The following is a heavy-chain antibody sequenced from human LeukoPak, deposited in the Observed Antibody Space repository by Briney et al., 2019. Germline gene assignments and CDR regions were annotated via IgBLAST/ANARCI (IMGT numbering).Heavy chain of an antibody. J-gene: IGHJ6*03. Sequence: PSETLSLTCTVSGDSISSYYWSWIRQPAGKGLEWIGRIYTSGSTNYNPSLKSRVTMSVDTSKNQFSLKLSSVTAADTAVYYCARDLGYSSAYYYYYMDVWGKGTTVTVSS. CDR1: GDSISSYY. CDR3: ARDLGYSSAYYYYYMDV. D-gene: IGHD5-18*01. CDR2: IYTSGST. V-gene: IGHV4-4*07.